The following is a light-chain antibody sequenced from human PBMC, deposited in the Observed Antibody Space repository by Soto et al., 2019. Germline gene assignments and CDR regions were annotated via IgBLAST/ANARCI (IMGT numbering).Light chain of an antibody. CDR1: QTVSSS. CDR2: DVS. J-gene: IGKJ4*01. CDR3: QQYNNWPLT. V-gene: IGKV3D-15*01. Sequence: EIVLTQSPATLSLSPGERASLSCRASQTVSSSLAWYQQKPGQAPRLLIYDVSTRATGIPTRFSGSGSGTEFTLTISSLQSEDFAAYYCQQYNNWPLTFGGGTKVDIK.